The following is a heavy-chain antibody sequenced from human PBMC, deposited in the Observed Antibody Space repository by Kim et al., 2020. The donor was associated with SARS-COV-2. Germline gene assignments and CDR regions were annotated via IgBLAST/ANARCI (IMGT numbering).Heavy chain of an antibody. CDR1: GFTFSSYS. CDR2: ISSSSSYI. J-gene: IGHJ6*02. V-gene: IGHV3-21*01. CDR3: AREEQWLVRYYYYGMDV. D-gene: IGHD6-19*01. Sequence: GGSLRLSCAASGFTFSSYSMNWVRQAPGKGLEWVSSISSSSSYIYYADSGKGRFTISRDNAKNSLYLQMNSLRAEDTAVYYCAREEQWLVRYYYYGMDVWGQGTTVTVSS.